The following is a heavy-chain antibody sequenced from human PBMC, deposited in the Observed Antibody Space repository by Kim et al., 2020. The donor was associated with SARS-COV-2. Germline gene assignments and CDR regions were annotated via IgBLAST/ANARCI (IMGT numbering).Heavy chain of an antibody. V-gene: IGHV1-46*01. D-gene: IGHD2-2*01. CDR1: GYIFTKYY. CDR2: INSRDSYT. CDR3: ARDSIADIGYEDLDY. J-gene: IGHJ4*02. Sequence: ASVKVSCKASGYIFTKYYIHWIRQAPGRSLEWIGLINSRDSYTFYAQQFRGRVSVSRDASATTVFLDLSSLTSDDSAVYYCARDSIADIGYEDLDYWGQGTLVTVS.